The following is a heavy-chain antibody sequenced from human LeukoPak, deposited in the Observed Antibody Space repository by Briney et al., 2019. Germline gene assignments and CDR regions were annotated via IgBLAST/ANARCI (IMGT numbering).Heavy chain of an antibody. J-gene: IGHJ4*02. Sequence: SETLSLTCTVSGGSISSSSYYWGWIRQPPGKGLEWIGSVYYSGSTYYNPSLKSRVTISVDTSKNQFSLKLTSVTAADTAVYYCARVHDSSGYKYYFDYWGQGTLVTVSS. D-gene: IGHD3-22*01. CDR2: VYYSGST. CDR1: GGSISSSSYY. CDR3: ARVHDSSGYKYYFDY. V-gene: IGHV4-39*07.